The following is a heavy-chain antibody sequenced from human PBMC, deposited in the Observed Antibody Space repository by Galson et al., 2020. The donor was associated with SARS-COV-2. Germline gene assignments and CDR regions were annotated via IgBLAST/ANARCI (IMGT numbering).Heavy chain of an antibody. CDR1: GYTLTELS. CDR2: FDPEDGET. CDR3: ATGTPYGSGGSCYGFDR. Sequence: ASVQVTCKVSGYTLTELSMHWVRPPPGKGLEWMGGFDPEDGETIYAQKFQGSVTITEDTSTDTAYMELSSLRAEDTAVYYCATGTPYGSGGSCYGFDRWGQGTLVTVAS. V-gene: IGHV1-24*01. J-gene: IGHJ5*02. D-gene: IGHD2-15*01.